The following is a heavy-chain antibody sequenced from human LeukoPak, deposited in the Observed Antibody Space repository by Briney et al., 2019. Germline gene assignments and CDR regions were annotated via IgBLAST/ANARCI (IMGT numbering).Heavy chain of an antibody. CDR2: IWYDGSNK. CDR3: AKAWSYCSSTSCSAPGY. V-gene: IGHV3-30*02. CDR1: GFTFNNYG. J-gene: IGHJ4*02. Sequence: PGGSLRLSCAASGFTFNNYGMHWVRQAPGKGLEWVAFIWYDGSNKYYADSVKGRFTISRDNSKSTLYLQMSSLRAEDTAVYYCAKAWSYCSSTSCSAPGYWGQGTLVTVSS. D-gene: IGHD2-2*01.